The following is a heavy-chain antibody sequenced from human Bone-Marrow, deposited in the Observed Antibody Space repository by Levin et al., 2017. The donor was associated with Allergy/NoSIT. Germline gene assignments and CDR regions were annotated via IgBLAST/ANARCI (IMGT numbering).Heavy chain of an antibody. CDR2: IMWNSARM. D-gene: IGHD1-7*01. V-gene: IGHV3-9*01. CDR1: GFTFNDFA. CDR3: VKDRSSVDNWNYGGPFES. J-gene: IGHJ4*02. Sequence: GGSLRLSCEASGFTFNDFAMHWVRQIPGKGLEWVTGIMWNSARMDYADPVKGRFTISRDNGKKSLYLEMNALRVEDTALYYCVKDRSSVDNWNYGGPFESWGQGTLVTVSS.